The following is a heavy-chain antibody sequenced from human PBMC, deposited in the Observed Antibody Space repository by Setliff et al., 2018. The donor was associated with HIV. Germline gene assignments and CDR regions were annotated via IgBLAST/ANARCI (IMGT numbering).Heavy chain of an antibody. CDR1: GASIRSDRMY. CDR3: ARSFGWGAFNV. V-gene: IGHV4-61*01. CDR2: IPFAGHI. D-gene: IGHD6-19*01. J-gene: IGHJ3*01. Sequence: PSETLSLTCSVSGASIRSDRMYWSWIRRPPGQRLEWIGFIPFAGHINYNPSLSSRVTVSRYTSRNQFSMTLTSVTAADTAVYYCARSFGWGAFNVWGQGTVVTVSS.